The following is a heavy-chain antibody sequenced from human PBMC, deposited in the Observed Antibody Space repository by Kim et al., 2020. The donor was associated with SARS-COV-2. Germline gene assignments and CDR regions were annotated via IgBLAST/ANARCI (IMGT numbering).Heavy chain of an antibody. J-gene: IGHJ2*01. V-gene: IGHV3-23*01. Sequence: GGSLRLSCAASGFTFSSYAMSWVRQAPGKGLEWVSAISGSGGSTYYADSVKGRFTISRDNSKNTLYLQMNSLRAEDTAVYYCAKSGSSGSYYLYFDLWGRGTLVTVSS. D-gene: IGHD1-26*01. CDR3: AKSGSSGSYYLYFDL. CDR2: ISGSGGST. CDR1: GFTFSSYA.